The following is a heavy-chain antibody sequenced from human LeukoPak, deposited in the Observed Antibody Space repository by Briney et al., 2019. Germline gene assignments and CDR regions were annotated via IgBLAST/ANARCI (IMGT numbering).Heavy chain of an antibody. CDR2: IYYSGST. V-gene: IGHV4-59*08. D-gene: IGHD3-3*01. CDR1: GGSFSGYY. J-gene: IGHJ4*02. CDR3: ARHDPYYDFWSGYSYFDY. Sequence: SETLSLTCAVYGGSFSGYYWSWIRQPPGKGLEWIGYIYYSGSTNYNPSLKGRVTISVDTSKNQFSLKLSSVTAADTAVYYCARHDPYYDFWSGYSYFDYWGQGTLVTVSS.